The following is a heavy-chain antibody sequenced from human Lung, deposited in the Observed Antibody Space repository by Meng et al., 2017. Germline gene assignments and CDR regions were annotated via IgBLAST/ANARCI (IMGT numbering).Heavy chain of an antibody. CDR2: ISAYNGNT. D-gene: IGHD3-10*01. CDR3: ARDYGSGSYRGYYYYGMDV. J-gene: IGHJ6*02. V-gene: IGHV1-18*01. Sequence: ASVKVSCKASGYTFTSYGISWVRQASGQGLEWMGWISAYNGNTNYAQKLQGRVTMTTDTSTSTAYMELRSLRSDDTAVYYCARDYGSGSYRGYYYYGMDVWGQETTVTVSS. CDR1: GYTFTSYG.